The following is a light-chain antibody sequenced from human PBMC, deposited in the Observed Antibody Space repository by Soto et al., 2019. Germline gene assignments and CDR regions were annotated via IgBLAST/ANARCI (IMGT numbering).Light chain of an antibody. V-gene: IGKV1-39*01. Sequence: DIQMTQSPLSLSASVGDRVTITCRASQSISDYVNWYQQKPGKAPKLLIFSASSLPSGVPSRFSGSGSGTDFTLAISSVQPEDYATYHCQQSHSFPFTFCPGTKLHIE. CDR3: QQSHSFPFT. J-gene: IGKJ3*01. CDR2: SAS. CDR1: QSISDY.